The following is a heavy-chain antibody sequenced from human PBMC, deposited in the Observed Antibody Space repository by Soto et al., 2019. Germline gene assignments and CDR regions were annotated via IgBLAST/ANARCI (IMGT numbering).Heavy chain of an antibody. J-gene: IGHJ6*02. D-gene: IGHD6-19*01. CDR3: AREVRTGRGWTVYHYYAMDV. Sequence: PGGSLRLSCAASGFTFSSYNFNWVRQAPGKGLEWISHISTTASTIYYADSVKGRFSISRDNAKNSLYLQMSSLRDEDTAVYYCAREVRTGRGWTVYHYYAMDVWGPGTTVTVSS. CDR1: GFTFSSYN. V-gene: IGHV3-48*02. CDR2: ISTTASTI.